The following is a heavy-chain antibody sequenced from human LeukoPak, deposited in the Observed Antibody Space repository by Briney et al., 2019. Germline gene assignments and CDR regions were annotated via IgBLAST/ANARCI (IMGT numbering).Heavy chain of an antibody. CDR3: ARDRATDAFDI. J-gene: IGHJ3*02. Sequence: ASVKVSCKVSGYTLTELSMHWVRQAPGKGLEWMGWISAYNGNTNYAQKLQGRVTMTTDTSTRTAYMELRSLRTDDTAVYYCARDRATDAFDIWGQGTMVTVSS. D-gene: IGHD1-26*01. CDR2: ISAYNGNT. V-gene: IGHV1-18*01. CDR1: GYTLTELS.